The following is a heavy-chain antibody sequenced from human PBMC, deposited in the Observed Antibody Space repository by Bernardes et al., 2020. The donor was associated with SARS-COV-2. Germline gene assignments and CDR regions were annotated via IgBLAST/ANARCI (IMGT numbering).Heavy chain of an antibody. Sequence: SETLSLTCTVSGGSIRSSNYYWGWIRQPPGKGLEWIGSIYSSGSSYYNPSFQSRVMASVDTSKYQFSLRLSFVTVADTAVYYCAGSSCGIDCYIGGLRSWDYGMDVWGQGTTVTVSS. CDR2: IYSSGSS. V-gene: IGHV4-39*01. J-gene: IGHJ6*02. CDR1: GGSIRSSNYY. CDR3: AGSSCGIDCYIGGLRSWDYGMDV. D-gene: IGHD2-21*01.